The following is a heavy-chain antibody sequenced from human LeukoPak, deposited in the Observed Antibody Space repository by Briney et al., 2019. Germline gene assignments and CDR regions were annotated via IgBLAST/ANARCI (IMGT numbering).Heavy chain of an antibody. CDR1: GFTFTSYT. D-gene: IGHD1-26*01. V-gene: IGHV3-23*01. CDR2: ISDTSGVHE. CDR3: AKVHGTPY. J-gene: IGHJ4*02. Sequence: GGSLRLSCAASGFTFTSYTITWVRQAPGKGLEWVASISDTSGVHEEYADSVKCRFTVSRDNSKNMVYVQLNSLRVEDTAVYYCAKVHGTPYWGQGTLVTVSS.